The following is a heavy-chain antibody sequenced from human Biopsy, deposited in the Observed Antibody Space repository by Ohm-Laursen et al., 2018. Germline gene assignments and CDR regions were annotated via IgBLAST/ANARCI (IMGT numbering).Heavy chain of an antibody. D-gene: IGHD3-10*01. CDR3: ARDRYYGSENYFSHYNMDV. CDR2: IWYDGTDK. V-gene: IGHV3-33*08. Sequence: SLRLSCAASGFTFSDFYMSWIRQAPGKGLEWVAVIWYDGTDKFYADSVKGRFTISRDNSKNTLYLHMNSLRAADTAVYYCARDRYYGSENYFSHYNMDVWGQGTTVTASS. J-gene: IGHJ6*03. CDR1: GFTFSDFY.